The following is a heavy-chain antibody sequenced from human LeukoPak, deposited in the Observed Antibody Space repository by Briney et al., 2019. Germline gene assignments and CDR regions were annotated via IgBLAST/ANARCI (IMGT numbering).Heavy chain of an antibody. CDR3: ARRYSSGWYAQYYYYMDV. V-gene: IGHV4-39*07. CDR2: IYYSGST. D-gene: IGHD6-19*01. Sequence: PSETLSLTCTVSGGSISSSSYYWGWIRQPPGKGLEWIGSIYYSGSTYYNPSLKSRVTISVDTSKNQFSLKLSSVTAADTAVYYCARRYSSGWYAQYYYYMDVWGKGTTVTISS. CDR1: GGSISSSSYY. J-gene: IGHJ6*03.